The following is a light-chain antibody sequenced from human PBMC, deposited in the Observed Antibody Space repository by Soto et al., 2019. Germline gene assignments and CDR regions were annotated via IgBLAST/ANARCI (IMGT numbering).Light chain of an antibody. Sequence: SVLTQPPSVSGAPGQRVTISCTGSSSNIGAGYDVHWYQQLPGTAPKLLIYGNSNRPSGVPDRFSGSKSGTSASLAITGLQAEDEADYYCQSYDSSPLFGGGTQLTVL. CDR2: GNS. CDR3: QSYDSSPL. J-gene: IGLJ2*01. CDR1: SSNIGAGYD. V-gene: IGLV1-40*01.